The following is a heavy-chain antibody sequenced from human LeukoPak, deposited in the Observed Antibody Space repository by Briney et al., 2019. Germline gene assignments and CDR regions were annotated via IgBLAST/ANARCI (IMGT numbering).Heavy chain of an antibody. D-gene: IGHD3-10*01. CDR2: ISGSGGST. Sequence: GGSLRLSCAASGFTFSTYAMSWVRQAPGKGLERVPAISGSGGSTYYADSVKGQFSISRDNSKNTLYLQMSSLRAEDTALYYCAARGPYFEYWGQGTLVTVSS. J-gene: IGHJ4*02. CDR1: GFTFSTYA. CDR3: AARGPYFEY. V-gene: IGHV3-23*01.